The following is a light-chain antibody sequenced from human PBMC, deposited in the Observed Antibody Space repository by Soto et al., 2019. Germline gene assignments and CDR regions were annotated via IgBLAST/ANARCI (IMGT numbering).Light chain of an antibody. CDR1: QSVSSSF. CDR3: QQYGSSVFS. CDR2: AAS. Sequence: EIVLTQSPGTLSLSPGERATLSCRASQSVSSSFLAWYQQKPGQAPRLLIYAASRRATGIPDRFSGSGSGTDFTLTISRLEPEDFAVYYCQQYGSSVFSFGPGNKVDIK. J-gene: IGKJ3*01. V-gene: IGKV3-20*01.